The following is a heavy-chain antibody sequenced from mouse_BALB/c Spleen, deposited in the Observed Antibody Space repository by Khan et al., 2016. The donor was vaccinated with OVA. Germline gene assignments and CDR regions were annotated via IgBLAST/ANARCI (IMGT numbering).Heavy chain of an antibody. CDR1: GFSFSTYS. J-gene: IGHJ2*01. D-gene: IGHD1-1*01. Sequence: EVELVESGGDLVRPGGSLKLSCAASGFSFSTYSMSWVRQTPEKRLEWVATISSGGSYTYSPDSLKGRFTISRENAKNTLYLQMSSLKSEDTAMYYCTRHRGYYGYNPYFDYWGQGTTLTVSS. V-gene: IGHV5-6-4*01. CDR2: ISSGGSYT. CDR3: TRHRGYYGYNPYFDY.